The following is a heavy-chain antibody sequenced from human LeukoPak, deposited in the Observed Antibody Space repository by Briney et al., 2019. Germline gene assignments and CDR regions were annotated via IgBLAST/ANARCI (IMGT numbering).Heavy chain of an antibody. J-gene: IGHJ4*02. V-gene: IGHV4-61*01. CDR1: GGSVSSGSYY. CDR2: IYYSGST. D-gene: IGHD4-23*01. Sequence: PSETLSLTCTVSGGSVSSGSYYWSWIRQPPGKGLEWIGYIYYSGSTNYNPSLKSRVTISVDTSKNQFSLKLSSVTAADTAVYYCARDMDPDCGGYFDYWGQGTLVTVSS. CDR3: ARDMDPDCGGYFDY.